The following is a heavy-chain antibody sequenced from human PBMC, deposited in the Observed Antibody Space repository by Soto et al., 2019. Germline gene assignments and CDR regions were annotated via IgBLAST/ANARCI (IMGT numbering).Heavy chain of an antibody. Sequence: EVQLVESGGGLVLPGGSLRLSCAASGFTFSRYWMHWVRQAPGKGLVWVSRISSYGSDTHYADSVKGRFTISRDNAKNTLYLQMNSLIADDTAVYYCASNYAYAEGYYWYGIDVWGQGTTVTVSS. D-gene: IGHD3-16*01. V-gene: IGHV3-74*01. CDR3: ASNYAYAEGYYWYGIDV. CDR1: GFTFSRYW. J-gene: IGHJ6*02. CDR2: ISSYGSDT.